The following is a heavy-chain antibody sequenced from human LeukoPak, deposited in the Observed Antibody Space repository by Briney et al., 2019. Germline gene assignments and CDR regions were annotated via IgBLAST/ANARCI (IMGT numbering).Heavy chain of an antibody. Sequence: SETLSLTCAVYGGSFSGYYWSWLRQPPGKGLEWIGEINHSGSTNYNPSLKSRVTISVDTSKNQFSLKLSSVTAADTAVYYCARGGTHRITIFGVVTLRPFDYWGQGTLVTVSS. D-gene: IGHD3-3*01. V-gene: IGHV4-34*01. CDR1: GGSFSGYY. J-gene: IGHJ4*02. CDR2: INHSGST. CDR3: ARGGTHRITIFGVVTLRPFDY.